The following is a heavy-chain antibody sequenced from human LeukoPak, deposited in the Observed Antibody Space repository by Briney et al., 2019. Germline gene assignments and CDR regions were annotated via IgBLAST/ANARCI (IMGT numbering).Heavy chain of an antibody. D-gene: IGHD1-1*01. V-gene: IGHV1-69*04. CDR1: GGTFSSYA. CDR3: ARGESITKAFDY. J-gene: IGHJ4*02. CDR2: IIPVLGIA. Sequence: GSSVKVPCKASGGTFSSYAISWVRQAPGQGLEWMGRIIPVLGIANYAQKFKGRVTITADKSTSTAYMELSSLRSEDTAVYYCARGESITKAFDYWGQGTLVTVSS.